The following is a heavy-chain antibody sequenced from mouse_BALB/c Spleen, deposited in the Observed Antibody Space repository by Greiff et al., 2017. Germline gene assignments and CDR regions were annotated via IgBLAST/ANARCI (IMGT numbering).Heavy chain of an antibody. CDR2: ILPGSGST. CDR3: ARGGDYEEAWFAY. CDR1: GYTFSSYW. D-gene: IGHD1-1*01. V-gene: IGHV1-9*01. J-gene: IGHJ3*01. Sequence: QVQLQQSGAELMKPEASVKISCKATGYTFSSYWIEWVKQRPGHGLEWIGEILPGSGSTNYNEKFKGKATFTADTSSNTAYMQLSSLTSEDSAVYYCARGGDYEEAWFAYWGQGTLVTVSA.